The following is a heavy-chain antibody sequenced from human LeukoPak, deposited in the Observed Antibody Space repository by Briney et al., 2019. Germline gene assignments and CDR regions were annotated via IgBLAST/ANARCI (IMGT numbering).Heavy chain of an antibody. CDR1: GFTFTHHA. CDR2: ISGGGRTT. V-gene: IGHV3-23*01. D-gene: IGHD2-2*01. J-gene: IGHJ4*02. Sequence: GGSLRLSCSACGFTFTHHAMPGVRQAPGGVLQGIAVISGGGRTTDYADSVKGRFTVYRDNSMNTLSLPMDSLRVEDTAIYYCAKNVVFTRYFDSWGQGTLVTVSS. CDR3: AKNVVFTRYFDS.